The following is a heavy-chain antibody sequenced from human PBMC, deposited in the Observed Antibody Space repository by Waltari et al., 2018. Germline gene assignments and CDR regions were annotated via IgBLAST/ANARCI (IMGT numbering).Heavy chain of an antibody. CDR3: ARDKYCSSTSCCAFDI. D-gene: IGHD2-2*01. CDR2: IIPIFGTA. V-gene: IGHV1-69*13. J-gene: IGHJ3*02. CDR1: GGTFSSYA. Sequence: QVQLVQSGAEVKKPGSSVKVSCKASGGTFSSYAISWVRQAPGQGLEWMGRIIPIFGTATYAQKFQGRVTITADKSTSTAYMELSSLRSEDTAVYYCARDKYCSSTSCCAFDIWGQGTMVTVSS.